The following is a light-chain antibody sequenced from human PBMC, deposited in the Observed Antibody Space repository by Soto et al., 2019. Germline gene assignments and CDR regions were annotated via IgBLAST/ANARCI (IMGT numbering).Light chain of an antibody. V-gene: IGKV1-39*01. Sequence: DIPMTQFPSSLSASVGDRVIITCRASQTINSYLNWYQQKPGKAPKLLISVASSLQSGAPSRFSGSESGTDFTLTISSLQPEDFATYYCLQTYNTPYTFGQGTKLEI. J-gene: IGKJ2*01. CDR2: VAS. CDR3: LQTYNTPYT. CDR1: QTINSY.